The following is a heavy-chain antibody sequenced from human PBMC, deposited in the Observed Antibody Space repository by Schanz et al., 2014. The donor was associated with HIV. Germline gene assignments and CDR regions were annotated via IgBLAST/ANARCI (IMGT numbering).Heavy chain of an antibody. D-gene: IGHD3-22*01. CDR3: ARDPSGNYYRYHFDS. V-gene: IGHV3-48*02. Sequence: EVQLVESGGGLVQPGESLRLSCAASGFTFSRYNMNWVRQTPGKGLEWISHISFDGNTMYYADSVEGRFTISRDNAKRSLFLQMTSLRDEDTAVYYCARDPSGNYYRYHFDSWGQGSLVTVSS. CDR2: ISFDGNTM. CDR1: GFTFSRYN. J-gene: IGHJ4*02.